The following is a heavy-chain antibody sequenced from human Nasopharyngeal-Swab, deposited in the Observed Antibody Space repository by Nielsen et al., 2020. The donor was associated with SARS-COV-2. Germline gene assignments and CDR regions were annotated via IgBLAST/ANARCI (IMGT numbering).Heavy chain of an antibody. CDR2: IIPIFGTA. D-gene: IGHD1-7*01. V-gene: IGHV1-69*13. J-gene: IGHJ5*02. CDR3: AMPYNWNYGWFDP. Sequence: SSVTVSCKASVGTFSSYAISWLRQAPGQGLAWMGGIIPIFGTANYAQKFQGRVTITADESTSTAYMELSSLRSEDTAVYYWAMPYNWNYGWFDPWGQGTLVTVSS. CDR1: VGTFSSYA.